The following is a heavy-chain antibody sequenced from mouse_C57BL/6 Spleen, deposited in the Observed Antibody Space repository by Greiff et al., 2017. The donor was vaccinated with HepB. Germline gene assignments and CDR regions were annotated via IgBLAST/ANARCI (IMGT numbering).Heavy chain of an antibody. D-gene: IGHD2-3*01. J-gene: IGHJ3*01. Sequence: VQLQQSGPELVKPGASVKISCKASGYAFSSSWMNWVKQRPGKGLEWIGRIYPGDGNTNYNGKFKGKATLTADKSSSTAYMQLSSLTSEDSAVYFCARGSYDGSTGFAYWGQGTLVTVSA. V-gene: IGHV1-82*01. CDR2: IYPGDGNT. CDR1: GYAFSSSW. CDR3: ARGSYDGSTGFAY.